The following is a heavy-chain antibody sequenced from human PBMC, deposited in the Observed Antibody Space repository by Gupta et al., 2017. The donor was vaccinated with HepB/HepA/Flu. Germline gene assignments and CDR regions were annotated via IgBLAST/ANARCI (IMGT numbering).Heavy chain of an antibody. J-gene: IGHJ4*02. CDR2: IYYSGST. CDR1: GGSISSSSYY. V-gene: IGHV4-39*01. D-gene: IGHD1-26*01. CDR3: ARRASGSYREPFDY. Sequence: QLQLQESGPGLVKPSETLSLTCTVSGGSISSSSYYWGWIRQPPGKGLEWIGSIYYSGSTYYNPSLKSRVTISVDTSKNQFSLKLSSVTAADTAVYYCARRASGSYREPFDYWGQGTLVTVSS.